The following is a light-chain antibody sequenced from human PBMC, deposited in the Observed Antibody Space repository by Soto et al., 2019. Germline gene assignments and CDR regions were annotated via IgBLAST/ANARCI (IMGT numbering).Light chain of an antibody. J-gene: IGKJ5*01. V-gene: IGKV3D-20*01. Sequence: EIVLTQSPATLSLSPGERATLSCRASQSVSSSYLAWYQQKPGLAPRLLIYDASSRATGIPDRFSGSGSGTDFTLTISRLEPEDFAVYYCQQYGSSPSITFGQGTRLEIK. CDR1: QSVSSSY. CDR2: DAS. CDR3: QQYGSSPSIT.